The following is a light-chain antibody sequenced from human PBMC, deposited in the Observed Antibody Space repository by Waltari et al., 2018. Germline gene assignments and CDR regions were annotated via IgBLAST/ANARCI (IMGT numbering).Light chain of an antibody. CDR2: EAS. Sequence: EIVLTQSPGTLSLSPGERATLSCRASQSVSRTLAWYQQKPGQAPRLLIYEASSRATGTPDRFSGSGSGTDFSLTISRLEPEDFAVYYCQKYGSLPATFGQGTKVEIK. J-gene: IGKJ1*01. CDR1: QSVSRT. V-gene: IGKV3-20*01. CDR3: QKYGSLPAT.